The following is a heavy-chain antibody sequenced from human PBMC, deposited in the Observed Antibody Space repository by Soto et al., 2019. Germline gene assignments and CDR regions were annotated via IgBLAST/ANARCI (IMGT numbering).Heavy chain of an antibody. CDR3: ARDSSGYYGMDV. V-gene: IGHV2-5*02. D-gene: IGHD6-6*01. CDR1: GFSLSTRGMG. J-gene: IGHJ6*02. Sequence: SGPTLVNPTQTLTLTCTVSGFSLSTRGMGVGWIRQPPGKALEWLALIYWDDDKRYSPSLKSRLTLTKDTSKNQVVLTMTNVEPVDTGTYYCARDSSGYYGMDVWGQGTTVTVSS. CDR2: IYWDDDK.